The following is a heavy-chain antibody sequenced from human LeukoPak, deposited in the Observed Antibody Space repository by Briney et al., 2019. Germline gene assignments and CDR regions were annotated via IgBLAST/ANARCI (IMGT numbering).Heavy chain of an antibody. CDR2: INRNGDST. CDR3: ARDSSGWYFDFDY. D-gene: IGHD6-19*01. V-gene: IGHV3-20*04. CDR1: GVTFGDYG. Sequence: GGSLRLSCAASGVTFGDYGMSWVRQAPGKGLEWVSGINRNGDSTGYADFVKGRFTISRDNAKNSLYLQMNSLRAEDTAVYYCARDSSGWYFDFDYWGQGTLVTVSS. J-gene: IGHJ4*02.